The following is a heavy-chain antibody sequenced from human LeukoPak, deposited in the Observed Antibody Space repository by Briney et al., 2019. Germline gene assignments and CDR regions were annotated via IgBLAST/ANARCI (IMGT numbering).Heavy chain of an antibody. CDR2: IYSGGST. J-gene: IGHJ6*02. CDR3: ARGPDYYYGMDV. V-gene: IGHV3-53*01. CDR1: GFTVSSNY. Sequence: GGSLRLSCAASGFTVSSNYMSWVRQAPGKGLEWVSVIYSGGSTYYADSVKGRFTISRDNSKNTLCLQMNSLRAEDTAVYYCARGPDYYYGMDVWGQGTTVTVSS.